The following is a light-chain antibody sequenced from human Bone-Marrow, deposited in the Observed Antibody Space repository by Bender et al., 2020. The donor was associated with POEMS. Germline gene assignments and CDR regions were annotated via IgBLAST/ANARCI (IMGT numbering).Light chain of an antibody. CDR3: SSYTSSKTYV. CDR1: SSDVGSYNL. CDR2: DVS. J-gene: IGLJ1*01. V-gene: IGLV2-14*02. Sequence: QSALTQPASVSGSPGQSITISCTGTSSDVGSYNLVSWYQQHPGKAPKLMIYDVSNRPSGVPGRFSGSKSGNTASLTISGLQAEDETDYYCSSYTSSKTYVFGSGTKVTVL.